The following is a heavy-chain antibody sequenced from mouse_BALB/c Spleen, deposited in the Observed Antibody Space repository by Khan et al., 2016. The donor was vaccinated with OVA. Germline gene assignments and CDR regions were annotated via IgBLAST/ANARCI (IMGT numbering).Heavy chain of an antibody. CDR3: ARPPYFSHAMDN. Sequence: QIQLVQSGPELKKPGETVKISCKASGHTFTNYGMNWVKQAPGKGLKWMGWINTYTGEPTYADDFNGRFAFSLETSASTAYLQINNLKNEDTATYIWARPPYFSHAMDNWGQGTSVTVSS. CDR2: INTYTGEP. J-gene: IGHJ4*01. V-gene: IGHV9-3-1*01. D-gene: IGHD2-10*01. CDR1: GHTFTNYG.